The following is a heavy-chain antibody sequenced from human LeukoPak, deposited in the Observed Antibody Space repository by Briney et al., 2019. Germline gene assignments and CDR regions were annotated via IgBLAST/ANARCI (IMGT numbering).Heavy chain of an antibody. CDR1: GDSISSSSYF. J-gene: IGHJ3*02. CDR3: VRLVGASGAFDI. V-gene: IGHV4-39*07. CDR2: ISYSGST. D-gene: IGHD1-26*01. Sequence: SETLSLTCTVSGDSISSSSYFWAWLRQPPGKGLEWIASISYSGSTYYNLALKSRFTISVDTSKNQFSLRLSSVTAADTALYYCVRLVGASGAFDIWGHGPTVTVSS.